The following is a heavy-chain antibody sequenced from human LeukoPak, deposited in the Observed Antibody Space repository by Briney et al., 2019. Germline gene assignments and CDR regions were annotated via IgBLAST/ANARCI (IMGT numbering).Heavy chain of an antibody. D-gene: IGHD3-10*01. V-gene: IGHV4-59*01. Sequence: KPSETLSLTCTVSGGSISSYYWSWIRQPPGKGLEWIGYIYYSGSTNYNPSLKSRVTISVDTSKNQFSLKLSSVTAADTAVYYCARDLWGSGSYYSGAGPMDVWGKGTTVTVSS. CDR2: IYYSGST. J-gene: IGHJ6*04. CDR1: GGSISSYY. CDR3: ARDLWGSGSYYSGAGPMDV.